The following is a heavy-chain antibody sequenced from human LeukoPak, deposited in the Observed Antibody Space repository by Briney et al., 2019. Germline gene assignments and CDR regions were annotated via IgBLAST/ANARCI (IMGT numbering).Heavy chain of an antibody. Sequence: NPSETLSLTCTVSGGSISNYYGSWIRHPPGKGLEWIGYISYTGTTIYTPSLKTRVTISVDTSNPLSLKLSSVTAADTAMYYCATGPHTALDYWGQGTLVTVSS. CDR1: GGSISNYY. CDR3: ATGPHTALDY. D-gene: IGHD5-18*01. J-gene: IGHJ4*02. V-gene: IGHV4-59*08. CDR2: ISYTGTT.